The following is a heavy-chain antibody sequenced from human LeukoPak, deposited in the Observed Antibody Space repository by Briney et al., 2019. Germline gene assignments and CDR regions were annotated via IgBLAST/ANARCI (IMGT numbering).Heavy chain of an antibody. V-gene: IGHV3-23*01. J-gene: IGHJ4*02. Sequence: PGGSLRLSCAASGFTFGSYAMSRVRQAPGKGLEWVSSISGGSISIYYADSVKGRFTISRDNAKNSLYLQMNSLRAEDTAVYYCARPPYYDFWNGHYPDYWGQGTLVTVSS. D-gene: IGHD3-3*01. CDR2: ISGGSISI. CDR1: GFTFGSYA. CDR3: ARPPYYDFWNGHYPDY.